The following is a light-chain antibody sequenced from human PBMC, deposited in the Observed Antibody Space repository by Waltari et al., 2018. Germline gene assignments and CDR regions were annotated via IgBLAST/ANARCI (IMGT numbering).Light chain of an antibody. CDR2: GVS. Sequence: QSALTQPASVSGSPGQSITISCSGTDSDVGAYDFVSWYQQHPGKAPHLISYGVSNRPSGISNRFSASKSGNTASLTISGLQAEDEADYYCSSYTTSSAPGVFGTGTRVTVL. CDR3: SSYTTSSAPGV. V-gene: IGLV2-14*01. CDR1: DSDVGAYDF. J-gene: IGLJ1*01.